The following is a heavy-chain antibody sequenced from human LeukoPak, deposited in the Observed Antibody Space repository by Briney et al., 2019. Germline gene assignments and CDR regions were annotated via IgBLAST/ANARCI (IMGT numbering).Heavy chain of an antibody. D-gene: IGHD3-9*01. CDR2: IIPIFGTA. J-gene: IGHJ6*03. V-gene: IGHV1-69*06. CDR1: GYTFTDYY. Sequence: SVKVSCKASGYTFTDYYIHWVRQAPGQGLEWMGGIIPIFGTANYAQKFQGRVTITADKSTSTAYMELSSLRSEDTAVYYCARDYPDPLRYFDWLPSLPYYYYYMDVWGKGTTVTVSS. CDR3: ARDYPDPLRYFDWLPSLPYYYYYMDV.